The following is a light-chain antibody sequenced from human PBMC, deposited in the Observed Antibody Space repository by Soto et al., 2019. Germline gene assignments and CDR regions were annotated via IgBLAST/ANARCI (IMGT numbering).Light chain of an antibody. CDR1: QSIGHF. Sequence: DIQLTQSPSSLSTSIGDKVTITCRASQSIGHFLNWYQQKPGKAPNLIIYATSTLRSGVPSRFTGSGSGTDFTLTITNLQPQDFADYFCQQDSDIPHTFGQGTSLEI. CDR3: QQDSDIPHT. CDR2: ATS. V-gene: IGKV1-39*01. J-gene: IGKJ2*01.